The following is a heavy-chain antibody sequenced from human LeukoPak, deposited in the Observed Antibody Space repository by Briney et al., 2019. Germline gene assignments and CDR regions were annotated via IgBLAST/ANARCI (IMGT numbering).Heavy chain of an antibody. Sequence: GGSLRLSCAASGFTFSSYGMHWVRQAPGKGLEWVAVIWYDGRNKYYADSVKGRFTISRDNSKNTLYLQMNSLRAEDTAVYYCARERGVGVEMATSDAFDIWGQGTMVTVSS. D-gene: IGHD5-24*01. J-gene: IGHJ3*02. CDR1: GFTFSSYG. V-gene: IGHV3-33*01. CDR2: IWYDGRNK. CDR3: ARERGVGVEMATSDAFDI.